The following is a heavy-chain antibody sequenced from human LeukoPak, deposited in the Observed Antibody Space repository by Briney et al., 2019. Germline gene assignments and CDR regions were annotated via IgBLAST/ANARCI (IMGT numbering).Heavy chain of an antibody. CDR3: AREGIAAAGPSWYFDY. V-gene: IGHV1-69*01. CDR2: IIPVFGTA. CDR1: GGTFSSYT. D-gene: IGHD6-13*01. Sequence: SVKVSCKASGGTFSSYTINWVRQAPGQGLEWMGGIIPVFGTANYVQKFQGRVTITADESTSTAYMELSSLRSEDTAVYYCAREGIAAAGPSWYFDYWGQGTLVTVSS. J-gene: IGHJ4*02.